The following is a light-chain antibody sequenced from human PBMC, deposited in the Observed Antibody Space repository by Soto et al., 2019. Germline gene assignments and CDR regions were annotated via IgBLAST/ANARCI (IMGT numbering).Light chain of an antibody. V-gene: IGKV1-39*01. Sequence: DIQMTQSPSSLSASVGDRVTITCRANQSISSYLNWYQQKLGKAPKLLIYAASSLQSGVPSRFSGSGSGTDFTRHISSLQPEDFATYYCQQSYSTPRTFGQGTKVEIK. CDR1: QSISSY. CDR3: QQSYSTPRT. CDR2: AAS. J-gene: IGKJ1*01.